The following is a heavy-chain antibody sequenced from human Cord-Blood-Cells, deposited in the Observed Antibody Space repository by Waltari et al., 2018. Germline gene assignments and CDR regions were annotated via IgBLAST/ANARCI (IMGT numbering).Heavy chain of an antibody. CDR3: ARRQQNWNYFDY. CDR2: IFGIA. D-gene: IGHD1-1*01. J-gene: IGHJ4*02. Sequence: IFGIANYAQKFQGRVTITADESTSTAYMELSSLRSEDTAVYYCARRQQNWNYFDYCGQGTLVTVSS. V-gene: IGHV1-69*01.